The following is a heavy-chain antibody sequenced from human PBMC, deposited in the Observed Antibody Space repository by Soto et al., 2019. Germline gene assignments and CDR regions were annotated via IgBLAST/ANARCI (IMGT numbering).Heavy chain of an antibody. Sequence: PGGSLRLSCAASGFTFSSYAMHWVRQAPGKGLEWVAVISYDGSNKYYADSVKGRFTISRDNSKNTLYLQMNSLRAEDTAVYYCASLADNAFDIWGQGTMVPVSS. CDR3: ASLADNAFDI. J-gene: IGHJ3*02. D-gene: IGHD2-15*01. CDR1: GFTFSSYA. CDR2: ISYDGSNK. V-gene: IGHV3-30-3*01.